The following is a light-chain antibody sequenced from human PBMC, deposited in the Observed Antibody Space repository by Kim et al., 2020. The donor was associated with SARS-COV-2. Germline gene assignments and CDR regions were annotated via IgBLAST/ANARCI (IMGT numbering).Light chain of an antibody. Sequence: GQRLTLAFAGGYSNIGANPVNWYQLFPGTAPHLLISCNDQRPSGVPDRFSASKSDTSAFLAISGLQSEDEANYYCAVWDDRLYSVVFGGGTQLTVL. CDR1: YSNIGANP. CDR3: AVWDDRLYSVV. CDR2: CND. V-gene: IGLV1-44*01. J-gene: IGLJ2*01.